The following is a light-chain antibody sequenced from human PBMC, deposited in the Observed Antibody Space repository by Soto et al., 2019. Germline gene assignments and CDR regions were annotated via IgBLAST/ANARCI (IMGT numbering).Light chain of an antibody. V-gene: IGKV1-5*01. J-gene: IGKJ1*01. Sequence: QMTQSPSTLSASVGDRVTITCRASQSIDSWLAWYQQKPGKVPKLLIYDASSLESGVPSRFSGSGSGTELTLTISSQQPDDFATYCCQQYNGYLTWTFGQGTKVENK. CDR2: DAS. CDR3: QQYNGYLTWT. CDR1: QSIDSW.